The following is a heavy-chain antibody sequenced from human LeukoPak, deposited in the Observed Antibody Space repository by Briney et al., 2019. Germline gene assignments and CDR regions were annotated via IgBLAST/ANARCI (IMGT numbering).Heavy chain of an antibody. CDR1: GGSISSYY. CDR3: ARSRIAARRVYYYYYMDV. V-gene: IGHV4-59*01. J-gene: IGHJ6*03. D-gene: IGHD6-6*01. Sequence: PSETLSLTCTVSGGSISSYYWSWIRQPPGKGLEWIGYIYYSGSTNYNPSLKSRVTISVDTSKNQFSLELSSVTAADTAVYYCARSRIAARRVYYYYYMDVWGKGTTVTVSS. CDR2: IYYSGST.